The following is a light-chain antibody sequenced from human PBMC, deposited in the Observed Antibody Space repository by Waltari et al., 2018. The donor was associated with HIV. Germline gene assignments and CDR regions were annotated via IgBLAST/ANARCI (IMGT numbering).Light chain of an antibody. CDR3: QSYDSSLSGSV. CDR1: SSNSGAGYD. V-gene: IGLV1-40*01. Sequence: QSVLTQPPSVSGAPGQRVTISCTGSSSNSGAGYDVHWYHQLPETAPTPLIYGNSNRPSGFPDRFSGSKSGTSASLAITGLQAEDEADYYCQSYDSSLSGSVFGGGTKLTVL. CDR2: GNS. J-gene: IGLJ3*02.